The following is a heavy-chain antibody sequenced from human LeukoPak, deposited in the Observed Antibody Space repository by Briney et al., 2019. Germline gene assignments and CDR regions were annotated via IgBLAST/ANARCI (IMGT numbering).Heavy chain of an antibody. Sequence: ASVKVSCKASEYTFTSYYMHWVRQAPGQGLEWMGLINPSGGSTSYAQKFQGRVTMTRDTSTSTVYMELSSLRSEDTAVYYCARGTGSYLFDYWGQGTLVTVSS. V-gene: IGHV1-46*01. D-gene: IGHD3-10*01. CDR3: ARGTGSYLFDY. CDR1: EYTFTSYY. CDR2: INPSGGST. J-gene: IGHJ4*02.